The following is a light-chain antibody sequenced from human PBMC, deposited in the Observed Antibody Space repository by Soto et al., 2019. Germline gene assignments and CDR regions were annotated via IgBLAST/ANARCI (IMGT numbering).Light chain of an antibody. Sequence: QSVLTQPPSASGSPGQSVTIPCTGTSSDVGGYDYVSWYQQHPGKAPKLMIFEVSKRPSGVPDRFSGSKSGNTASLTVSGLQAEYEADYYCSSYAGSNILVFGGGTKLTVL. CDR1: SSDVGGYDY. CDR3: SSYAGSNILV. V-gene: IGLV2-8*01. J-gene: IGLJ2*01. CDR2: EVS.